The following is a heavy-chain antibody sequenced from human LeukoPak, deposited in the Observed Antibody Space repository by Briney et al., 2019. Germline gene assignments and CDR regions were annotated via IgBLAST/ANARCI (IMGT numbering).Heavy chain of an antibody. Sequence: GGSLRLSCATSGFTFTTFWMHWVRQAPGKGLVWVSRINHDGSSTNYADSVKGRFTISRDNAKNTVYLQMNSLRAEDTAVYYCARDSLVVVAATPVNYYYMDVWGKGTTVTISS. CDR2: INHDGSST. V-gene: IGHV3-74*01. D-gene: IGHD2-15*01. J-gene: IGHJ6*03. CDR3: ARDSLVVVAATPVNYYYMDV. CDR1: GFTFTTFW.